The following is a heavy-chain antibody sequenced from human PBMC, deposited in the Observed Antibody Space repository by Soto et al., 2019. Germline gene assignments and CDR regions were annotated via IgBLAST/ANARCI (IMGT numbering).Heavy chain of an antibody. D-gene: IGHD2-2*01. V-gene: IGHV5-51*01. CDR1: GYSFTSYW. CDR3: ARPGYCSSTSCYDYYYYGMDV. CDR2: IYPGDSDT. Sequence: GESLKISCKGSGYSFTSYWIGWVRQMPRKGLERMGSIYPGDSDTRYSPSFQGQVTISAEKSISTAYLQWSSLKASDTAMYYCARPGYCSSTSCYDYYYYGMDVWGQGTTVTVSS. J-gene: IGHJ6*02.